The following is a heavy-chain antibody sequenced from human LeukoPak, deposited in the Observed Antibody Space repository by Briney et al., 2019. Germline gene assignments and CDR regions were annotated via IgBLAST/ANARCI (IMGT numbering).Heavy chain of an antibody. CDR3: AKVWTAYSDDYFDY. V-gene: IGHV3-23*01. CDR1: GFTFSSYG. D-gene: IGHD3/OR15-3a*01. CDR2: ISGSGGST. Sequence: GGSLRLSCAASGFTFSSYGMSWVRQAPGNGLECGSSISGSGGSTNHADSVKGRFTISRDNSKNTLYLQMNSLRAEDTAVYYCAKVWTAYSDDYFDYWGQGTLVTVSS. J-gene: IGHJ4*02.